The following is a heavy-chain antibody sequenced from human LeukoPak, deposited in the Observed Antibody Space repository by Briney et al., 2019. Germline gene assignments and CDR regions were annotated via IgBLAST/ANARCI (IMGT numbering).Heavy chain of an antibody. CDR3: ARPYYDSSGYYDY. V-gene: IGHV4-39*07. Sequence: SETLSLTCTVSGGSIGSYYWGWIRQPPGKGLEWIGSIYYTGSTYYNPSLKSRVTISVDTSKNQFSPKLSSVTAADTAVYYCARPYYDSSGYYDYWGQGTLVTVSS. J-gene: IGHJ4*02. CDR1: GGSIGSYY. CDR2: IYYTGST. D-gene: IGHD3-22*01.